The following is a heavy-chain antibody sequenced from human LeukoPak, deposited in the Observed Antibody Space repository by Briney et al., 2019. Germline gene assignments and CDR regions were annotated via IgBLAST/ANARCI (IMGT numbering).Heavy chain of an antibody. Sequence: GESLQISCKTSGYIFTTYWIGWVRQLPAKGLEWMGLIYPVDSDTKYSPSFQGQVTMSVDRSISTAYLQWSSLKASDTAMYFCARRHDARTTVGYWGQGTLITVSS. CDR2: IYPVDSDT. D-gene: IGHD4-23*01. V-gene: IGHV5-51*01. J-gene: IGHJ4*02. CDR3: ARRHDARTTVGY. CDR1: GYIFTTYW.